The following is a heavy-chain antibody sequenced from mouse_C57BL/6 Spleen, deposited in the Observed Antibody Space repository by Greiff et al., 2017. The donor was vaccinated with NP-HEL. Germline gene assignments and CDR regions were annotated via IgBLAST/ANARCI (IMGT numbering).Heavy chain of an antibody. CDR2: IDPETGGT. Sequence: QVQLKESGAELVRPGASVTLSCKASGYTFTDYEMHWVKQTPVHGLEWIGAIDPETGGTAYNQKFKGKAILTADKSSSTAYMELRSLTSEDSAVYYCTRLGLRITTVVARYFDYWGQGTTLTVSS. CDR3: TRLGLRITTVVARYFDY. V-gene: IGHV1-15*01. J-gene: IGHJ2*01. CDR1: GYTFTDYE. D-gene: IGHD1-1*01.